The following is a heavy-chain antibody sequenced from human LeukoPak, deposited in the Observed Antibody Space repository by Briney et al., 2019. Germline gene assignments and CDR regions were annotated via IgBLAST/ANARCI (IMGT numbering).Heavy chain of an antibody. Sequence: SETLSLTCTVSGGSISSYYWSWIRQPPGEGLEWIGYIYYSGTTNYNPSLTSRVTISVDTSKNQFSLKLSSVTAADTAVYYCARGFSLYYFDYWGQGTLVTVSS. V-gene: IGHV4-59*12. J-gene: IGHJ4*02. CDR2: IYYSGTT. CDR3: ARGFSLYYFDY. CDR1: GGSISSYY.